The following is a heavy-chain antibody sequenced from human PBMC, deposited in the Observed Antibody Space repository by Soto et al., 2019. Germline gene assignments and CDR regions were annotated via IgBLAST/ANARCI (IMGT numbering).Heavy chain of an antibody. CDR3: ARDRAADETYYYYYGMDV. D-gene: IGHD6-13*01. J-gene: IGHJ6*02. Sequence: GGSLRLSCAASGFTVSSNYMSWVRQAPGKGLEWVSVIYSGGSTYYADSVKGRFTISRDNAKNTLYLQMNSLRAEDTAVYYCARDRAADETYYYYYGMDVWGQGTTVTVSS. CDR1: GFTVSSNY. V-gene: IGHV3-53*01. CDR2: IYSGGST.